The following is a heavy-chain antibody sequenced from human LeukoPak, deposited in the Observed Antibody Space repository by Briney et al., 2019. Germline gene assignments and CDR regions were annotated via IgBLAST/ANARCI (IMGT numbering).Heavy chain of an antibody. J-gene: IGHJ3*02. CDR3: ARTYDFGRGPPGDAFDN. Sequence: GGSLRLSSAASGFTCSSYWMSWVRQAPGKGPEWVSYIDARSGITYYADSVQGRFTISRDDARESVFLQMDGLRVDDTAVYYCARTYDFGRGPPGDAFDNWGPGTWVIVSA. CDR1: GFTCSSYW. V-gene: IGHV3-48*01. D-gene: IGHD3-3*01. CDR2: IDARSGIT.